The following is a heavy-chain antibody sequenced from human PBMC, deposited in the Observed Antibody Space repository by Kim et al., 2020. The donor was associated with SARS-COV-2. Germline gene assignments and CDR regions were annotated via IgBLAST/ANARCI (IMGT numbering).Heavy chain of an antibody. V-gene: IGHV4-31*02. J-gene: IGHJ3*02. CDR3: ARDETTTYAFDI. D-gene: IGHD1-1*01. Sequence: YNPTLKSRVTISVDTSKNQFSLKLSSVTAADTAVYYCARDETTTYAFDICGQGTMVTVSS.